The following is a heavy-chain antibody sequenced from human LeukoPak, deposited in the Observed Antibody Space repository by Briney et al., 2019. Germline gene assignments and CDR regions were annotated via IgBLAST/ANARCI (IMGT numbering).Heavy chain of an antibody. Sequence: GGSLRLSCAASGFTFSSYGMHWVRQAPGKGLEWVAVISYDGSNKYYADSVKGRFTISRDNSKNTLYLQMNSLRAEDTAVYYCAEDYTSPTAYYYGSGTDYWGQGTLVTVSS. CDR2: ISYDGSNK. V-gene: IGHV3-30*18. J-gene: IGHJ4*02. D-gene: IGHD3-10*01. CDR3: AEDYTSPTAYYYGSGTDY. CDR1: GFTFSSYG.